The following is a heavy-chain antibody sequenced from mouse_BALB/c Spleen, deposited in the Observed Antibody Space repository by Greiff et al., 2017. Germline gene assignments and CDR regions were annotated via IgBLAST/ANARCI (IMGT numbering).Heavy chain of an antibody. CDR3: ASPIYYDYDRGAMDY. V-gene: IGHV5-9-1*01. CDR1: GFTFSSYA. CDR2: ISSGGSYT. D-gene: IGHD2-4*01. Sequence: DVMLVESGGGLVKPGGSLKLSCAASGFTFSSYAMSWVRQTPEKRLEWVATISSGGSYTYYPDSVKGRFTISRDNAKNTLYLQMSSLRSEDTAMYYCASPIYYDYDRGAMDYWGQGTSVTVSS. J-gene: IGHJ4*01.